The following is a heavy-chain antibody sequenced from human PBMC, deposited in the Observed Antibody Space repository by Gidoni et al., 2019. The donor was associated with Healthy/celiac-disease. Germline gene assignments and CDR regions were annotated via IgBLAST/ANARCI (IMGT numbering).Heavy chain of an antibody. Sequence: QVQLQESGPGLVEPSETLSLTCTVSGGSISSYHWSWIRQPPGKGLEWIGYIYYSGSTNYNPPLKSRVTISVDTSKNQFALKLSSVTAAETAVDYCARYGYDSSGYYEGNWFDPWGQGTLVTVSS. CDR2: IYYSGST. J-gene: IGHJ5*02. CDR3: ARYGYDSSGYYEGNWFDP. D-gene: IGHD3-22*01. V-gene: IGHV4-59*01. CDR1: GGSISSYH.